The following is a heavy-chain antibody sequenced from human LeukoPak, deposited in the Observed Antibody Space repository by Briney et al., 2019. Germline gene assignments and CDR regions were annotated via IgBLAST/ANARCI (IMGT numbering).Heavy chain of an antibody. CDR2: ISGSGGST. V-gene: IGHV3-23*01. J-gene: IGHJ4*02. D-gene: IGHD5-18*01. CDR1: GFTVSSNY. CDR3: AKATDTAETL. Sequence: GGSLRLSCAASGFTVSSNYMSWVRQAPGKGLEWVSAISGSGGSTYYADSVKGRFTISRDNSKNTLYLQMNSLRAEDTAVYYCAKATDTAETLWGQGTLVTVSS.